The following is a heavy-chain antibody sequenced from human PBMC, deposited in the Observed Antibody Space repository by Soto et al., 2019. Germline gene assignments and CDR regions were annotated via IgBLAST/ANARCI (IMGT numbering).Heavy chain of an antibody. CDR2: INPSGGST. Sequence: QVQLVQSGAEVKKPGASVKVSCKASGYTFTSYYMHWVRQAPGQGLEWMGIINPSGGSTSYAQKSQGRVTMTRDTSRSTVYMELSSLRSEDTAVYYCARVLRSSWSSFDFWGQGTLVTVSS. CDR3: ARVLRSSWSSFDF. V-gene: IGHV1-46*01. D-gene: IGHD6-13*01. J-gene: IGHJ4*02. CDR1: GYTFTSYY.